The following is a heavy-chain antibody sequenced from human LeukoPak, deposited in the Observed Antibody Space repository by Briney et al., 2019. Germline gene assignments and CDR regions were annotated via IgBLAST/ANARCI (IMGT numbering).Heavy chain of an antibody. Sequence: PGGSLRLSCAASGFTFSDYYMSWIRQAPGKGLEWVSYISSSGTTIYYADSVKGRFTISRDNAKNSLYLQMNSLRAEDTAVYFCARTWSTSCYTSSCGYGMDVWGQGTTVTV. CDR3: ARTWSTSCYTSSCGYGMDV. D-gene: IGHD2-2*02. CDR2: ISSSGTTI. J-gene: IGHJ6*02. CDR1: GFTFSDYY. V-gene: IGHV3-11*01.